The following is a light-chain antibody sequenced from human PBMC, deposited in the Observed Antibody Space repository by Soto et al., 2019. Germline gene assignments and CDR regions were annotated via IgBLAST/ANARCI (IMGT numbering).Light chain of an antibody. V-gene: IGKV1-39*01. Sequence: DIQMTQSPSSLSASVGDRVTITCRASQSISNALNWYQRKPGKAPEFLIYSTSNLQSGVPSRFSGSGSGTDFTLTISSLQPEDFATYYCQRSYRTPYTFGQGTKLEIK. CDR1: QSISNA. CDR2: STS. CDR3: QRSYRTPYT. J-gene: IGKJ2*01.